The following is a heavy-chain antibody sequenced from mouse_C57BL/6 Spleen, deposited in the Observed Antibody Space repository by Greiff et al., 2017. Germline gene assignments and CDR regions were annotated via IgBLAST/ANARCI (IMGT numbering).Heavy chain of an antibody. D-gene: IGHD4-1*01. Sequence: QVQLQQSGAELVKPGASVKISCKASGYAFSSYWMNWVKQRPGKGLEWIGQIYPGDGDTNYNGKVKGKATLNADKSSSTAYMQLSSLTSEDSAVYFCARERERGRDAMDYWGQGTSVTVSS. CDR1: GYAFSSYW. CDR3: ARERERGRDAMDY. CDR2: IYPGDGDT. J-gene: IGHJ4*01. V-gene: IGHV1-80*01.